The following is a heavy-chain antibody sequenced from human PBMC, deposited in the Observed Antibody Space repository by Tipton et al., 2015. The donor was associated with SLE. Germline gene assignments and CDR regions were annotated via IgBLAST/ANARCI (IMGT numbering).Heavy chain of an antibody. CDR3: ARALRGHYDPSGDV. Sequence: TLSLTCAVYGGSFSGYYWSWIRQPPGKGPEWIGEINHSGSTNYNPSLKSRVTISVDTSKNQFSLKLSSVTAADTAVYYCARALRGHYDPSGDVWGKGTTVTVSS. J-gene: IGHJ6*04. CDR1: GGSFSGYY. V-gene: IGHV4-34*01. CDR2: INHSGST. D-gene: IGHD3-22*01.